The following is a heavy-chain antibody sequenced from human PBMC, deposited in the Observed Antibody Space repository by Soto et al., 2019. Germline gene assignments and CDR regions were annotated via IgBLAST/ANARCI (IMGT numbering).Heavy chain of an antibody. CDR3: ARDDYSNYGYYYYGMDV. V-gene: IGHV1-18*01. CDR2: ISAYNGNT. CDR1: GYTFTSYG. D-gene: IGHD4-4*01. J-gene: IGHJ6*02. Sequence: GASVKVSCNASGYTFTSYGISWVRQAPGQGLEWMGWISAYNGNTKYAQDLQGRVTMTTDTSTSTVYMELRSPRSEDTAVYYCARDDYSNYGYYYYGMDVSGQGTTVPVSS.